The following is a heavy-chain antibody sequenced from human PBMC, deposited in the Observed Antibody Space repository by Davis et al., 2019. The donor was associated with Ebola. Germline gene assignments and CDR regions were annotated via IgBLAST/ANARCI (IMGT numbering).Heavy chain of an antibody. Sequence: GESLKISCAASGFTFSSYSMNWVRQAPGKGLEWVSYISSSSSTIYYADSVKGRFTISRDNAKNSLYLQMNSLRDEDTAVYYCAKAVTYYDFWSGYLDGMDVWGQGTTVTVSS. CDR2: ISSSSSTI. J-gene: IGHJ6*02. V-gene: IGHV3-48*02. CDR3: AKAVTYYDFWSGYLDGMDV. D-gene: IGHD3-3*01. CDR1: GFTFSSYS.